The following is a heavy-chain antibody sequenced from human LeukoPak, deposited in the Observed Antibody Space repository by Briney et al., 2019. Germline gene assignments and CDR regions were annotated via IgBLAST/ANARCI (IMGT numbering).Heavy chain of an antibody. V-gene: IGHV3-48*04. J-gene: IGHJ4*02. CDR3: ARDMRSMVIVVVPAAKPLDY. CDR2: ISSSSSTI. CDR1: GFTFSSYS. Sequence: PGGSLRLSCAASGFTFSSYSMNWVRQAPGKGLEWVSYISSSSSTIYYADSVKGRFTISRDNAKNSLYLQMNSLRAEDTAVYYCARDMRSMVIVVVPAAKPLDYWGQGTLVTVSS. D-gene: IGHD2-2*02.